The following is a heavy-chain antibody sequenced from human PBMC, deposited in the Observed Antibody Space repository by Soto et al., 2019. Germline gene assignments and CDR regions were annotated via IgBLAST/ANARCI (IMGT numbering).Heavy chain of an antibody. J-gene: IGHJ4*02. CDR2: IYYSGST. D-gene: IGHD5-12*01. CDR1: SGSISSYY. CDR3: ARGRWLRSSFDY. V-gene: IGHV4-59*12. Sequence: SETLSLTCTVSSGSISSYYWSWIRQPPGKGLEWIGYIYYSGSTNYNPSLKSRVTISVDTSKNQFSLKLSSVIAADTAVYYCARGRWLRSSFDYWGQGTLVTVSS.